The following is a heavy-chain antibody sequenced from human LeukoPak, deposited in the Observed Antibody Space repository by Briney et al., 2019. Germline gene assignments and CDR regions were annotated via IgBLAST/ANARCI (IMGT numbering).Heavy chain of an antibody. CDR3: ARARWYCTNGVCYRSWFDP. CDR1: GGSFSGYY. J-gene: IGHJ5*02. V-gene: IGHV4-34*01. D-gene: IGHD2-8*01. CDR2: INHSGST. Sequence: SETLSFTCAVYGGSFSGYYWSWIRQPPGKGLEWIGEINHSGSTNYNPSLKSRVTISVDTSKNQFSLKLSSVTAADTAVYYCARARWYCTNGVCYRSWFDPWGQGTLVTVSS.